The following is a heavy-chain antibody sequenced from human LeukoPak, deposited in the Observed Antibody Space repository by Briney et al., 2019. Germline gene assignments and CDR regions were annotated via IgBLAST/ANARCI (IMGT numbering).Heavy chain of an antibody. J-gene: IGHJ4*02. Sequence: ASVKVSCKASGYTFTGYYMHWVRQAPGQGLEWMGWIYPNSGATKYAQKFQRRVTMTRDTSISTAYMELSGLRSDDTAVYYCGTLLSNGPFDYWGQGSLVTVS. V-gene: IGHV1-2*02. CDR1: GYTFTGYY. CDR2: IYPNSGAT. CDR3: GTLLSNGPFDY.